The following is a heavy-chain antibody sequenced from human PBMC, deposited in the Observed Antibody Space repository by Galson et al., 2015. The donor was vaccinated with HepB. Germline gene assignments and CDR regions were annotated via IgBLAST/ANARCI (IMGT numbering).Heavy chain of an antibody. Sequence: SVKVSCKASGGTFSSYAISWVRQAPGQGLEWMGGIIPIFGTANYAQKFQGRVTITADESTSTAYMELSSLRSEDTAVYYCARAKPNYYGSGNGELHYGMDVWGQGTTVTVSS. V-gene: IGHV1-69*13. CDR2: IIPIFGTA. CDR3: ARAKPNYYGSGNGELHYGMDV. J-gene: IGHJ6*02. CDR1: GGTFSSYA. D-gene: IGHD3-10*01.